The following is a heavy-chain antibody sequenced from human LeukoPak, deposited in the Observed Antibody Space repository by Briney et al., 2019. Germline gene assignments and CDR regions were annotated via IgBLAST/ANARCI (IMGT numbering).Heavy chain of an antibody. D-gene: IGHD3-10*01. Sequence: SQTLSLTCTVSDGSISSGDFYWSWIRQPPGKGLEWIGCIYYSGSTYYIPSLKSRLTISLDTSQNQFSLRPSSVTAADTAVYYCARAPFGNWFDPWSQGTLVTVSS. J-gene: IGHJ5*02. CDR1: DGSISSGDFY. CDR3: ARAPFGNWFDP. V-gene: IGHV4-30-4*01. CDR2: IYYSGST.